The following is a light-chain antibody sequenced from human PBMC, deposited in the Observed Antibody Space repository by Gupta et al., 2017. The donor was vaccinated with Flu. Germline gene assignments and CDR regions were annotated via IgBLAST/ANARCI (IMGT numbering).Light chain of an antibody. CDR1: QSVSSN. V-gene: IGKV3-15*01. J-gene: IGKJ3*01. Sequence: IVLTQSPATLSVSPGERATLSCRASQSVSSNLAWYQQTPGQAPRLLIYGASTRATGIPARFSGSGSGTEFTLTISSLQSEDLAVYYCQQYNNWPSSTFGHGTKVDIK. CDR2: GAS. CDR3: QQYNNWPSST.